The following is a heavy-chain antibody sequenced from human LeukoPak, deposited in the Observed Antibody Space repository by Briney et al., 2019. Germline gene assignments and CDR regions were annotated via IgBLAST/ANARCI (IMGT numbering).Heavy chain of an antibody. D-gene: IGHD6-6*01. Sequence: PSETLSLTCTVSGYSITNYYWSWIRQPPGKGLEWIGYIYYSGSTNYNPSLKSRVTISVDTSKNQFSLKLSSVTAADTAVYYCAREDFVREFVRAAPRPEPNWFDPWGQGTLVTVSS. CDR1: GYSITNYY. CDR3: AREDFVREFVRAAPRPEPNWFDP. V-gene: IGHV4-59*12. J-gene: IGHJ5*02. CDR2: IYYSGST.